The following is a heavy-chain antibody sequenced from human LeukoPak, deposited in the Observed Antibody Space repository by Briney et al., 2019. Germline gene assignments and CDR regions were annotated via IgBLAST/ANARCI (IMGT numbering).Heavy chain of an antibody. CDR3: AKDSSKWAFDY. J-gene: IGHJ4*02. CDR2: IRYDESNQ. CDR1: GLTFSSYG. Sequence: PGGSLRLSCAASGLTFSSYGMHWVRQAPGKGLEWVAFIRYDESNQYYADSVKGRLTISRDNSKNTLYLQMNSLRPEDTAVYYCAKDSSKWAFDYWGQGTLVTVSS. V-gene: IGHV3-30*02. D-gene: IGHD1-26*01.